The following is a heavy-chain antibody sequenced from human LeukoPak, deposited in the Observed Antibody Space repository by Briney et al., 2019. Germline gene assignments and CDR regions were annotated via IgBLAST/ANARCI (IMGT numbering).Heavy chain of an antibody. CDR1: AFTFSNHA. Sequence: GRSLRLSCAGSAFTFSNHAMSWVRQTPGKGLEWVSGISAGGGSTLYADSVKGRFTISRDNSKNTLYLHMDSLSVEDTALYFCVYYDSSGYYYGRLRYWGQGTPVTVSS. J-gene: IGHJ4*02. CDR3: VYYDSSGYYYGRLRY. CDR2: ISAGGGST. V-gene: IGHV3-23*01. D-gene: IGHD3-22*01.